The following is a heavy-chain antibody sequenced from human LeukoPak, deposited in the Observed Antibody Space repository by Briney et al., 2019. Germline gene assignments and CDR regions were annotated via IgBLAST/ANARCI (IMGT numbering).Heavy chain of an antibody. D-gene: IGHD5-18*01. CDR2: IGTAGDT. CDR3: ARADLRGYSLDY. J-gene: IGHJ4*02. CDR1: GFTFSSYD. V-gene: IGHV3-13*01. Sequence: GGSLRLSCAASGFTFSSYDMHWVRQTTGRGLEWVSGIGTAGDTYSPGSVQGRFTISSENTRNSLYLQMNSLRAEDTAVYYCARADLRGYSLDYWGQGTLVTVSS.